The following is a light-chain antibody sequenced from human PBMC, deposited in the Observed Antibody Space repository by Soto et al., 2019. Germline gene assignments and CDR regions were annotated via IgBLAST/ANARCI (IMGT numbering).Light chain of an antibody. J-gene: IGKJ2*01. CDR2: DAS. CDR3: QQYNSYSPYT. Sequence: DIQMTQSPSTLSASVVDRVTITCRASQSISSWLAWYQQKPGKAPKLLIYDASSLESGVPSRFSGSGSGTEFTLTISRLQPDDFATYYCQQYNSYSPYTFGQGTKLEIK. CDR1: QSISSW. V-gene: IGKV1-5*01.